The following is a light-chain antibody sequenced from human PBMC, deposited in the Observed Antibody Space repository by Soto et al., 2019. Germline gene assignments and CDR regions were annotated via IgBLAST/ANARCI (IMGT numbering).Light chain of an antibody. Sequence: QSALTQPASVSGSPGQSITISCTGTSSDVGGYNYVSWYQHHPGKAPKLIIYEVTNRPSGVSNRFSGSKSGNTASLTISGLQAEDEADYYCCSYAASGSLLFGGGTKLTVL. CDR2: EVT. CDR3: CSYAASGSLL. V-gene: IGLV2-14*01. CDR1: SSDVGGYNY. J-gene: IGLJ2*01.